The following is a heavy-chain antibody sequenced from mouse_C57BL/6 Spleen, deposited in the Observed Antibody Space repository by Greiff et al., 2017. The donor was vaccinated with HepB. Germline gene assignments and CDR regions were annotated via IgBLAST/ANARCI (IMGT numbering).Heavy chain of an antibody. V-gene: IGHV1-9*01. Sequence: VQLQQSGAELMKPGASVKLSCKATGYTFTGYWIEWVKQRPGHGLEWIGEILPGSGSTNYNEKCKGKARFTAETSSNTVYMQLSSLTTEDSAIYYCSRRWDQEAYWGQGTLVTVSA. D-gene: IGHD4-1*01. CDR1: GYTFTGYW. J-gene: IGHJ3*01. CDR2: ILPGSGST. CDR3: SRRWDQEAY.